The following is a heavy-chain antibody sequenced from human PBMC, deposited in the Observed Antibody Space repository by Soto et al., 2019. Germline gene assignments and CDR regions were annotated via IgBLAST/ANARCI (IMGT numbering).Heavy chain of an antibody. CDR1: GGSISSGDYY. Sequence: PSETLYLTCTVSGGSISSGDYYWSWIRQPPGKGLEWIGYIYYSGGTYYNPSLKSRVTTSVDTSKNQFSLKLSSVTAADTAVYYCARANFWFPPLGATISSPYYDGMDVWGQGTTVTVSS. CDR3: ARANFWFPPLGATISSPYYDGMDV. D-gene: IGHD1-26*01. CDR2: IYYSGGT. V-gene: IGHV4-30-4*01. J-gene: IGHJ6*02.